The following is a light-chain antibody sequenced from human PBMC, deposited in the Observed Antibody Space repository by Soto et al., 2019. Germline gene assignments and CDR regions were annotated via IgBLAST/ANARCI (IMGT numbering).Light chain of an antibody. J-gene: IGKJ4*01. CDR3: QQTYSAPLT. V-gene: IGKV1-39*01. Sequence: IQMTPSPSSLSASVGDRVTITCRASQSINSYLNWYQQKPRKAPELLIYTASNLQSGVPSRFSGTGSGTDFILTISSLQPEDFATYYCQQTYSAPLTFGGGTKGDIK. CDR2: TAS. CDR1: QSINSY.